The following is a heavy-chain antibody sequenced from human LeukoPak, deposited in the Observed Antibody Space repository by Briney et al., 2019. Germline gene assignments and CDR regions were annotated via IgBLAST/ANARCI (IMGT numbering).Heavy chain of an antibody. Sequence: SETLSLTCAVYGGSFSGYYWSWIRRPPGKGLEWIGEINHSGSTNYNPSLKSRVTISVDTSKNQFSLKLSSVTAADTAVYYCARGRGIAAPIDYWGQGTLVTVSS. D-gene: IGHD6-13*01. CDR1: GGSFSGYY. J-gene: IGHJ4*02. V-gene: IGHV4-34*01. CDR2: INHSGST. CDR3: ARGRGIAAPIDY.